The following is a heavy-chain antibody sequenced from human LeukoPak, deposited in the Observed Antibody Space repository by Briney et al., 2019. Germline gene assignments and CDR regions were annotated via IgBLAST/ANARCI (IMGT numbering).Heavy chain of an antibody. CDR2: IYTTGST. Sequence: PSETLSLTCTVSGGSISSGSYYWSWIRQPAGKGLEWIGHIYTTGSTNYNPSLKSRVTISIDTSKNQFSLKLSSVTAADTAVYYCARVLSGVFQGSSDAFDIWGQGTMVTVSS. J-gene: IGHJ3*02. CDR1: GGSISSGSYY. V-gene: IGHV4-61*09. D-gene: IGHD6-13*01. CDR3: ARVLSGVFQGSSDAFDI.